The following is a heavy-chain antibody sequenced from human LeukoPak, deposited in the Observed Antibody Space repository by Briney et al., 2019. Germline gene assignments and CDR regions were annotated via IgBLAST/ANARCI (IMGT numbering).Heavy chain of an antibody. CDR2: ISGSGGTT. V-gene: IGHV3-23*01. CDR3: AKVYTYGDS. Sequence: GGYLRLSCAASGFTFSTYGMSWVRQAPGKGLEWVSSISGSGGTTYDADSVKGRFTISRDNSKNTLYLQMNSLRAEDTAVYYCAKVYTYGDSWGQGTLVTVSS. D-gene: IGHD5-18*01. CDR1: GFTFSTYG. J-gene: IGHJ4*02.